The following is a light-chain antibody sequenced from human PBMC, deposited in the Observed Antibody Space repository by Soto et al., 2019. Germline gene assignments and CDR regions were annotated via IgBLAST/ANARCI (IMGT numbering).Light chain of an antibody. V-gene: IGLV2-14*01. CDR1: SSDVGGYNY. CDR3: SSYTRSSTPYV. CDR2: EVS. Sequence: QSVLTQPAPVSGSPGQSITISCTGTSSDVGGYNYVSWYQQHPGKAPNLMTYEVSNRPSRVSNRFSGSKSGNTASLTISGLQAEDEADYYCSSYTRSSTPYVYGTGTKVTVL. J-gene: IGLJ1*01.